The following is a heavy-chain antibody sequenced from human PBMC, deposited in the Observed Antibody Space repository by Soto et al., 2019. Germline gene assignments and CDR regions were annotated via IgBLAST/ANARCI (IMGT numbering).Heavy chain of an antibody. CDR3: AKEGYYYDSSGDYGY. D-gene: IGHD3-22*01. Sequence: WGSLRLSCAGSGFTFSNHWMNWFRQAPGKGLEWVANIKADGSEKYYVDSVKGRFTISRDNAKNSLYLQMNSLRAEDTAVYYCAKEGYYYDSSGDYGYCGQAIRV. V-gene: IGHV3-7*03. CDR1: GFTFSNHW. CDR2: IKADGSEK. J-gene: IGHJ4*02.